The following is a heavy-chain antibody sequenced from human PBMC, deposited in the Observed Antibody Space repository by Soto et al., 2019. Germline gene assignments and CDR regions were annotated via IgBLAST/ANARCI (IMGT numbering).Heavy chain of an antibody. CDR3: ASDQTDFWSGYCEHTRAYYYYGRDV. V-gene: IGHV1-69*06. CDR1: GGTFSSYA. Sequence: QVQLVQSGAEVKKPGSSVKVSCKASGGTFSSYAISWVRQAPGQGLEWMGGIIPIFGTANYAQKFQGRVTITADKPTSTAYVEVSSLRSEATAVYYCASDQTDFWSGYCEHTRAYYYYGRDVWGQGTTVTVSS. D-gene: IGHD3-3*01. J-gene: IGHJ6*02. CDR2: IIPIFGTA.